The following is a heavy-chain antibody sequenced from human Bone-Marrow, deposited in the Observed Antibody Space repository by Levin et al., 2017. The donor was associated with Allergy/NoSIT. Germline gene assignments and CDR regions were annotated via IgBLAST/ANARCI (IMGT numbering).Heavy chain of an antibody. J-gene: IGHJ4*02. CDR2: ISAGGENT. CDR1: GFTFSSYA. D-gene: IGHD2-8*02. Sequence: QAGGSLRLSCAASGFTFSSYAMTWVRQAPGKGLDWVSAISAGGENTYYADSVKGRFTISRDNSKKTLYLQMNSLRAEDTAIYYCAKERIGYCTAGVCPPVMGQFDFWGQGNLVTVSS. CDR3: AKERIGYCTAGVCPPVMGQFDF. V-gene: IGHV3-23*01.